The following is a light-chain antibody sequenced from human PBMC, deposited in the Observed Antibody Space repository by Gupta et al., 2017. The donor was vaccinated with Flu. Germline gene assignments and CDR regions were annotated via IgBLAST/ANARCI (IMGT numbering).Light chain of an antibody. CDR3: QQNISYPRT. CDR1: PSRLYRGINTY. CDR2: DAS. J-gene: IGKJ4*02. Sequence: KSIPSRLYRGINTYLDWYVQTPGKAPEPLIYDASIRCIGVPDRFSGSGSGTDFTLSISRVEAEDVAVYYCQQNISYPRTFGRGTKVEIK. V-gene: IGKV2D-29*01.